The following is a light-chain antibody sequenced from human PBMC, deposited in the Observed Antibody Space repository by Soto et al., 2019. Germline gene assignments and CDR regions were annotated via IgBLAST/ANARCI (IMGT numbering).Light chain of an antibody. Sequence: QSALTQPPSPSGSPGQSVTISCTGTSSDVGSYNYVSWYQQHPGKAPKLMIYEVSKRPSGVPDRFSGSKSGNTASLTVSGLQAEDEADYYCSSYAGSNNVVFGGGTKVTVL. J-gene: IGLJ2*01. CDR2: EVS. CDR3: SSYAGSNNVV. V-gene: IGLV2-8*01. CDR1: SSDVGSYNY.